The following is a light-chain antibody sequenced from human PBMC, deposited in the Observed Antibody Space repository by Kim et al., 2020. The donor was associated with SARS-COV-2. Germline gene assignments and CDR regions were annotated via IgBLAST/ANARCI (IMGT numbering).Light chain of an antibody. J-gene: IGKJ2*02. CDR1: QSVSSSY. CDR2: GAS. CDR3: KQYGSSPLCT. Sequence: SPGETATLSCRASQSVSSSYLAWYQQKPGQAPRLLIFGASYRATGIPDRFSGSGSGTDLTLTISRLEPEDFAVYYCKQYGSSPLCTFGQGTKLEI. V-gene: IGKV3-20*01.